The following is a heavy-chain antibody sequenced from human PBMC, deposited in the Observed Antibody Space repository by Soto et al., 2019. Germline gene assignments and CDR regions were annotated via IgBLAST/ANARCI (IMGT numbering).Heavy chain of an antibody. V-gene: IGHV4-59*01. Sequence: SETLSLTCTVSGGSISSYYWSWIRQPPGKGLEWIGYIYYSGSTNYNPSLKSRVTISVDTSKNQFSLKLSSVTAADTAVYYCARQLWFGELAWFDPWGQGTLVTVSS. CDR2: IYYSGST. J-gene: IGHJ5*02. D-gene: IGHD3-10*01. CDR1: GGSISSYY. CDR3: ARQLWFGELAWFDP.